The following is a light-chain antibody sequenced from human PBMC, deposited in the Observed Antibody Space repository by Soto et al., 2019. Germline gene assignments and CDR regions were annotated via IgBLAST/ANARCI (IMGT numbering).Light chain of an antibody. Sequence: QSALTRPPSASGSPGQSVTISCTGTSSDVGGYNYVSWYQHHPGKAPKFIIYEVSQRPSGVPDRFSGSKSGNTASLTVSGLQTEDEADYYCCSYAGSNNFTVFGGGTKLTVL. V-gene: IGLV2-8*01. CDR3: CSYAGSNNFTV. CDR1: SSDVGGYNY. J-gene: IGLJ2*01. CDR2: EVS.